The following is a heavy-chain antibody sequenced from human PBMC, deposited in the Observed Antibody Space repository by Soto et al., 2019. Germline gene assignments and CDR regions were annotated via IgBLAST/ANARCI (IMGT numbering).Heavy chain of an antibody. CDR1: GGYFSGYY. J-gene: IGHJ6*02. CDR2: INHSVST. CDR3: WRGTAELWYYLYYGMDG. Sequence: SETLSLSCAVYGGYFSGYYWSWIRQTPGKGLEWIGEINHSVSTNYNPSLKSRVTISVDTSKNKFSLKLSTVTTADTTAQYCWRGTAELWYYLYYGMDGWGQGT. V-gene: IGHV4-34*01. D-gene: IGHD5-18*01.